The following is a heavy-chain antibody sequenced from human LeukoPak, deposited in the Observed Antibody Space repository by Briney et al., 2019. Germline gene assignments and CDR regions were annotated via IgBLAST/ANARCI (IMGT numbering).Heavy chain of an antibody. J-gene: IGHJ5*02. D-gene: IGHD5-12*01. CDR3: ARSLRFRYSGYVPSYNWFDP. CDR2: IIPIFGTA. Sequence: ASVKVSCKASGGTFSSYAISWVRQAPGQGLEWMGGIIPIFGTANYAQKFQGRVTITADESTSTAYMELSSLRSEDTAVYYCARSLRFRYSGYVPSYNWFDPWGQGTLVTVSS. V-gene: IGHV1-69*13. CDR1: GGTFSSYA.